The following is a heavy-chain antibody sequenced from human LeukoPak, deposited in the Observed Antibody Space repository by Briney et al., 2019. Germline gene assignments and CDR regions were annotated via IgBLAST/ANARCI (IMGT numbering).Heavy chain of an antibody. V-gene: IGHV1-2*02. J-gene: IGHJ5*02. CDR1: GYTFTGNY. CDR2: INPNSGGT. D-gene: IGHD3-16*01. Sequence: VASVKVSCKASGYTFTGNYIHWVRQVPGQGLEWMGWINPNSGGTNYAQKFQGRVTMTRDTSISTASMELSRLTSDDTAVYYCAREVVAWGMNWFDPWGQGTLVTVSP. CDR3: AREVVAWGMNWFDP.